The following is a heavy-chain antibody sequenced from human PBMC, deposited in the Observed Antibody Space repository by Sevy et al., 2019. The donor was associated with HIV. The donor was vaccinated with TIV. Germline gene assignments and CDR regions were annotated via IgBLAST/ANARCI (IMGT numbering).Heavy chain of an antibody. D-gene: IGHD3-9*01. CDR1: GFAFSNYYA. Sequence: GGSLRLSCVASGFAFSNYYAMHWVRQAPGKGLEWVALISYDGSDKYYADSVKGRFTISRDNFKNTLFLQMNSLTTEDTAVYYCAGPRANFLDHYFFYAMDVWGQGTTVTVSS. J-gene: IGHJ6*02. CDR3: AGPRANFLDHYFFYAMDV. V-gene: IGHV3-30-3*01. CDR2: ISYDGSDK.